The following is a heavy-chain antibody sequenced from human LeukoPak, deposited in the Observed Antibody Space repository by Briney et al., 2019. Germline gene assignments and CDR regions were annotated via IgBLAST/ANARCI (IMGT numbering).Heavy chain of an antibody. CDR1: GFTFSNYE. J-gene: IGHJ4*02. CDR2: ISSSSSYT. D-gene: IGHD3-22*01. CDR3: ARVLYDSSGYGPRNLDY. V-gene: IGHV3-48*03. Sequence: QSGGSLRLSCAASGFTFSNYEMNWVRQAPGKGLEWVSYISSSSSYTNYADSVKGRFTISRDNAKNSLYLQMNSLRAEDTAVYYCARVLYDSSGYGPRNLDYWGQGTLVTVSS.